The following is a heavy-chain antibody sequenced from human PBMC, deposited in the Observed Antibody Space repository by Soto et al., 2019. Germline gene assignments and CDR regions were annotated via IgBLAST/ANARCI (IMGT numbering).Heavy chain of an antibody. Sequence: GGSLRHSCAASGFTFSSYWMHWVRQAPGKGLVWVSRINSDGSSISYADSVKGRFTISRDNAKNTLYLQMNSLRVEDTAVYYCARETGYSSGWRQDYWGQGTLVTVSS. CDR2: INSDGSSI. V-gene: IGHV3-74*01. D-gene: IGHD6-19*01. CDR1: GFTFSSYW. J-gene: IGHJ4*02. CDR3: ARETGYSSGWRQDY.